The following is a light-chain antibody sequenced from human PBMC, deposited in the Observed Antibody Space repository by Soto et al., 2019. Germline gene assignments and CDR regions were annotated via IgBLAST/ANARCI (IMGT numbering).Light chain of an antibody. Sequence: EIVMTQSPATLSLSPGERATLSCRASQSVSSNFSWYQQKPGQAPRLLIYCASTRATGIPARFSGSGSGTEFTLTISSLQSEDFAVYYCQQYNNWPPNTFGQGTKLEIK. CDR1: QSVSSN. V-gene: IGKV3-15*01. CDR3: QQYNNWPPNT. J-gene: IGKJ2*01. CDR2: CAS.